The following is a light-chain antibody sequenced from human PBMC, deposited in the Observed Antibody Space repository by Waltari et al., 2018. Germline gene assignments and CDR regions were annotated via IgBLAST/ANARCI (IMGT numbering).Light chain of an antibody. Sequence: QSVLTQPPSVSGPPGQRVPIPCTGRSSHIGAAFELNWYQHVPGAAPLLLIYANNNRPSGVPDRFSGSTSGTSASLTISTLQAEDEADYYCQSYDSSLAGWVFGGGTKLTVL. CDR1: SSHIGAAFE. CDR2: ANN. V-gene: IGLV1-40*01. J-gene: IGLJ3*02. CDR3: QSYDSSLAGWV.